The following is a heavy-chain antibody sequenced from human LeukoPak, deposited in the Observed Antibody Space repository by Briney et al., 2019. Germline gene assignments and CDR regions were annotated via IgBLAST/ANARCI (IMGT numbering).Heavy chain of an antibody. Sequence: PSGSLSLTCTVSDDSVSSGNYYLSWIRHPPGTGLDWITYMSPSGTTKYNPSLKSRVTTSVDTSRTKFSLRLSSVTAADTAVYYCARLWGSSWSAEYFQHWGQGTLVTVSS. CDR1: DDSVSSGNYY. V-gene: IGHV4-61*01. CDR3: ARLWGSSWSAEYFQH. CDR2: MSPSGTT. J-gene: IGHJ1*01. D-gene: IGHD6-13*01.